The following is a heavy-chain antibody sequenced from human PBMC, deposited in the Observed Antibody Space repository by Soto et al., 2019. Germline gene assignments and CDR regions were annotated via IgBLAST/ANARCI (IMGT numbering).Heavy chain of an antibody. CDR1: GFTVSGNY. CDR2: IRSKGYGGTT. J-gene: IGHJ6*02. D-gene: IGHD2-2*01. CDR3: ASLTSWSQEYYYGMDV. Sequence: AGGSLRLSCAASGFTVSGNYITWVRQAPGKGLEWLSFIRSKGYGGTTESAASVRGRFITSRDDSKSIAYLQMNSLKTEDTAVYYCASLTSWSQEYYYGMDVWGQGTTVTVSS. V-gene: IGHV3-49*04.